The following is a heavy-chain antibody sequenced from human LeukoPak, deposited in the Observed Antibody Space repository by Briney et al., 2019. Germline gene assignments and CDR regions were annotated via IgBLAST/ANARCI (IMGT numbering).Heavy chain of an antibody. V-gene: IGHV4-4*02. J-gene: IGHJ4*02. CDR1: GGSISTTNW. Sequence: SETLSLICGVSGGSISTTNWWTWVRQPPGEGLGWIGEVHLSGRTHYNPSLESRVTMSVDMSENHISLRLTSVTAADTAVYYCAREGGPYRPLDYSGQGTLVTVSS. CDR3: AREGGPYRPLDY. CDR2: VHLSGRT.